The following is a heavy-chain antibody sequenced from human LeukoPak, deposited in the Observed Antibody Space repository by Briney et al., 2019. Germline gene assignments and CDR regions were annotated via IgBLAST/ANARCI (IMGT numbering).Heavy chain of an antibody. CDR2: ISTYNGNT. CDR3: ARVVLTGDYFDY. D-gene: IGHD7-27*01. V-gene: IGHV1-18*01. Sequence: GASVKVSCKASGYTFTNYGISWVRQAPGQGLEWMGWISTYNGNTNYAQKLQGRVTMTTDTSTSTAYMELRSLRSDDTAVYYCARVVLTGDYFDYWGQGTQVTVSS. J-gene: IGHJ4*02. CDR1: GYTFTNYG.